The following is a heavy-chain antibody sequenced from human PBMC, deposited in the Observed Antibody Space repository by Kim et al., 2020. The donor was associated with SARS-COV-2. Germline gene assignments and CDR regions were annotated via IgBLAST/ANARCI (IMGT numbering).Heavy chain of an antibody. V-gene: IGHV3-64*01. CDR1: GFTFSSYA. CDR2: ISSNGGST. J-gene: IGHJ5*02. D-gene: IGHD6-13*01. Sequence: GGSLRLSCAASGFTFSSYAMHWVRQAPGKGLEYVSAISSNGGSTYYANSVKGRFTISRDNSKNTLYLQMGSLRAEDMAVYYCARDSLLAAAGPNWFDPWGQGTLVTVSS. CDR3: ARDSLLAAAGPNWFDP.